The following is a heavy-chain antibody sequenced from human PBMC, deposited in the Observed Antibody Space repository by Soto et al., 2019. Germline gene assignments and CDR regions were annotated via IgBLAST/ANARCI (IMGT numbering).Heavy chain of an antibody. V-gene: IGHV5-51*01. CDR2: IYPGDSDT. Sequence: PGESLKISCKGSGYSFTTYWIGWVRQMPGKGLEGMVIIYPGDSDTRYSPSFQGQVTISADKSINTTYLQWSSLKASDTAIYYCARQAAAGKYYYAMDVWGQGTPVTVSS. J-gene: IGHJ6*02. D-gene: IGHD6-13*01. CDR3: ARQAAAGKYYYAMDV. CDR1: GYSFTTYW.